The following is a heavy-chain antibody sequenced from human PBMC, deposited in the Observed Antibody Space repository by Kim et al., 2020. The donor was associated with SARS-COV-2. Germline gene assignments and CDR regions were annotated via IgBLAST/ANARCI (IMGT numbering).Heavy chain of an antibody. CDR2: INHSGTT. Sequence: SETLSLTCAVYGGSFSGYYWSWIRQPPGKGLEWIGEINHSGTTNYNPSLKSRVTISIDTSKNQFSLKVTSITAADTAVYYFARGQGAAAWPLWGQGTLVT. CDR3: ARGQGAAAWPL. J-gene: IGHJ4*02. CDR1: GGSFSGYY. V-gene: IGHV4-34*01. D-gene: IGHD6-13*01.